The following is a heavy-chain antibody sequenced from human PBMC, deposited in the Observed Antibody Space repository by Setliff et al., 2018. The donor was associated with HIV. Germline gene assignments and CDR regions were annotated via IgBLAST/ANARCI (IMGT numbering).Heavy chain of an antibody. CDR1: GYTFTSFG. D-gene: IGHD7-27*01. Sequence: ASVKVSCKASGYTFTSFGINWVRQAPGQGLEWMGWISANNGNTNYAQRLHDRVTMTTDTSTSTVYMELRSLRSDDTAVYYCARGGTGRPRPIDYWGQGTLVTVS. CDR3: ARGGTGRPRPIDY. V-gene: IGHV1-18*01. CDR2: ISANNGNT. J-gene: IGHJ4*02.